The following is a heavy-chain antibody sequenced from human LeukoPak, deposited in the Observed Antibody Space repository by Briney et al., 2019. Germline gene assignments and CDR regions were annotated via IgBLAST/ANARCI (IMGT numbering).Heavy chain of an antibody. J-gene: IGHJ6*02. D-gene: IGHD3-22*01. Sequence: GGSLRLSCAASGFTFSSYWMSWVRQAPGKGLEWVANIKQDGSEKYYVDSVKGRSTISRDNAKNSLYLQMNSLRAEDTAVYYCARDQYYYDSSGYYQIYYYYGMDVWGQGTTVTVSS. CDR3: ARDQYYYDSSGYYQIYYYYGMDV. CDR1: GFTFSSYW. V-gene: IGHV3-7*01. CDR2: IKQDGSEK.